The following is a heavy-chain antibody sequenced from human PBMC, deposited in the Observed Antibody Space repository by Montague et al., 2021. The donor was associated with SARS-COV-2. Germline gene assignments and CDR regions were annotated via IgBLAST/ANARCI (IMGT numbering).Heavy chain of an antibody. J-gene: IGHJ4*02. CDR2: INHRGNT. D-gene: IGHD3-10*02. V-gene: IGHV4-34*01. CDR1: DGSFSDYW. CDR3: ARGVPGY. Sequence: SKTLSLTCAVYDGSFSDYWWSWVRQPPGKGLEWIGNINHRGNTNYNPSLKSRVTISVDTSKHQFSLKLNSVTAADTAIYYCARGVPGYWGQGTLVTVSS.